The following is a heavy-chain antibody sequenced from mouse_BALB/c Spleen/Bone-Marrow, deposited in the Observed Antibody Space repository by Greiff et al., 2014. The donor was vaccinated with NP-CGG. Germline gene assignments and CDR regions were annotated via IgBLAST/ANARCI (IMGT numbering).Heavy chain of an antibody. CDR3: ARGPHDDDMDY. V-gene: IGHV5-4*02. CDR2: ISDGGSYT. CDR1: GFTFSDYY. D-gene: IGHD2-3*01. Sequence: VESGGGLVKPGGSLKLSCAASGFTFSDYYMYWVRQTPEKRLEWVATISDGGSYTYYPDSVKGRFTISRDNVKNNLYLQMSSLKSEDTAMYYCARGPHDDDMDYWGQGTSVTVSS. J-gene: IGHJ4*01.